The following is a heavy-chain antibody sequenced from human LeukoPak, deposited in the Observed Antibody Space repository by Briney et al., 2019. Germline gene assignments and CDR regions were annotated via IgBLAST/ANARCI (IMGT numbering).Heavy chain of an antibody. V-gene: IGHV1-69*01. CDR1: GGTFSSYA. CDR3: ARGGGYATVYYYYMDV. CDR2: IIPIFGTA. J-gene: IGHJ6*03. Sequence: WVKVSCKASGGTFSSYAISWVRQAPGQGLEWMGGIIPIFGTANYAQKFQGRVTITADESTSTAYMELSSLRSEDTAVYYCARGGGYATVYYYYMDVWGKGTTVTVSS. D-gene: IGHD6-25*01.